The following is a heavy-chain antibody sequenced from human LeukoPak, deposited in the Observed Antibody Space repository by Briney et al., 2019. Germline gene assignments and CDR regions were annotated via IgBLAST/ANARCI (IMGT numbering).Heavy chain of an antibody. Sequence: SVKVSCKASGGTFSSYAISWVRQAPGQGLEWMGGIIPIFGTANYAQKFQGRVTITADKSTSTAYMELSSLRSEDTAVYYCARELVQVVVAATPDYWGQGTLVTVSS. CDR3: ARELVQVVVAATPDY. V-gene: IGHV1-69*06. CDR2: IIPIFGTA. D-gene: IGHD2-15*01. CDR1: GGTFSSYA. J-gene: IGHJ4*02.